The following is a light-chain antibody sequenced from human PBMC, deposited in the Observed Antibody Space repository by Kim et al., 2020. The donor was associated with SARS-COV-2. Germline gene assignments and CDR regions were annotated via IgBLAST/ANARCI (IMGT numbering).Light chain of an antibody. CDR3: QEANGFPIT. CDR2: AAT. CDR1: QTVKTW. Sequence: DFQLTQSPSYVSASVGDRVTITCRASQTVKTWLVWYQQKPGRAPTLLISAATNLEAGVPSRFSGSGYGTYFTLTISSLQPEDFATYYCQEANGFPITFGQGTRLEIK. V-gene: IGKV1-12*01. J-gene: IGKJ5*01.